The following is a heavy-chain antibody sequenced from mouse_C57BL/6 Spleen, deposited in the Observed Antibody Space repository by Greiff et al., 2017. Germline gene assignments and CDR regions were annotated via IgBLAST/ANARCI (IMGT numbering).Heavy chain of an antibody. J-gene: IGHJ3*01. CDR1: GYTLTSYW. CDR2: IPPNSGST. D-gene: IGHD3-2*02. CDR3: ARRDSSGPWFAY. Sequence: QVQLQQPGAELVKPGASVKLSCKASGYTLTSYWMHWVKQRPGQGLEWIGMIPPNSGSTNYNEKFKGTATLTVDKSSSTAYMQLSSLTSEDSAVYYCARRDSSGPWFAYWGQGTLVTVSA. V-gene: IGHV1-64*01.